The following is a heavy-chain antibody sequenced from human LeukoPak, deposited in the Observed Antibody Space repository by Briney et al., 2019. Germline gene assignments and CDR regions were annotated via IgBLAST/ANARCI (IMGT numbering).Heavy chain of an antibody. CDR1: GFTFSSYS. CDR2: ISSSSSYI. J-gene: IGHJ4*02. D-gene: IGHD3-10*01. CDR3: ARDPWFGELHYFDY. V-gene: IGHV3-21*01. Sequence: GGSLRLSCAASGFTFSSYSMIWVRQAPGKGLEWVSSISSSSSYIYYADSVKGRFTISRDNAKNSLYLQMNSLRAEDTAVYYCARDPWFGELHYFDYWGQGTLVTVSS.